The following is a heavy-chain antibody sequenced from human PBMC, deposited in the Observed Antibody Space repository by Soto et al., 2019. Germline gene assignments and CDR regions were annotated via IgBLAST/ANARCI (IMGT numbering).Heavy chain of an antibody. Sequence: QVQLVQSGAEVKKPGSSVKVSCKASGDTFSSYAINWVRQDPGQGREWMGGIIPMFGTANYAQKFKGRVTITAGESTSTVYMEMSSLRSEDTAVYYCARVGPAHYYDSSGYYSPLDYWGQGTLVTVSS. J-gene: IGHJ4*02. CDR2: IIPMFGTA. CDR1: GDTFSSYA. CDR3: ARVGPAHYYDSSGYYSPLDY. V-gene: IGHV1-69*01. D-gene: IGHD3-22*01.